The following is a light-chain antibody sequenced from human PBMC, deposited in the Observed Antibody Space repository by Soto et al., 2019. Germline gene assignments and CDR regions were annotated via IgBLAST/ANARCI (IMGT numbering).Light chain of an antibody. Sequence: DIVMTQSPDSLAVSLGERATINCKSSQSVFYNSNNRNYLAWYQQKPAQPPKLLFYWASTRESGVPDRFSGSGVWTDFTLTISRLPAEDVAVYYCQQYYSTPFTFGPGTKVDIK. CDR2: WAS. J-gene: IGKJ3*01. CDR3: QQYYSTPFT. CDR1: QSVFYNSNNRNY. V-gene: IGKV4-1*01.